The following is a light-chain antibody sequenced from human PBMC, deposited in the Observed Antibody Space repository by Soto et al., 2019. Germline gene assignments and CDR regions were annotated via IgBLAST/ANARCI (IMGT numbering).Light chain of an antibody. CDR3: QQYDNLHT. CDR1: QDISNY. CDR2: DAS. Sequence: DIQMTQSPSSLSASVGDRVTITCQASQDISNYLNWYQQKPGKAPKLLIYDASNLETGVPSRFSGSGSGTDFTFTISSLQPEDNATYYCQQYDNLHTFGGGTKVEIK. V-gene: IGKV1-33*01. J-gene: IGKJ4*01.